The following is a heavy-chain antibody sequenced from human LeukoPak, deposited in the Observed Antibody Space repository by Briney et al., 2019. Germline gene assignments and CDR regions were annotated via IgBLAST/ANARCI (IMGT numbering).Heavy chain of an antibody. D-gene: IGHD5-18*01. J-gene: IGHJ4*02. Sequence: ASVKVSCKASGYTFTSYAMNWVRQAPGQGLEWMGWINTNTGNPTYAQGFTGRFVFSLDTSVSTAYLQISSLKAEDTAVYYCARNTLVGASAMVTSWGQGTLVTASS. V-gene: IGHV7-4-1*02. CDR3: ARNTLVGASAMVTS. CDR2: INTNTGNP. CDR1: GYTFTSYA.